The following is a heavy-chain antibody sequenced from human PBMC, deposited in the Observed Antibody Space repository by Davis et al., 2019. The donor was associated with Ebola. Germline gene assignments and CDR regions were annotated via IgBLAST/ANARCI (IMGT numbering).Heavy chain of an antibody. CDR3: ARDPTVTPLDY. CDR1: GGTFSSYA. Sequence: AASVKVSCKASGGTFSSYAISWVRQAPGQGLEWMGGIIPIFGTANYAQKFQGRVTITADKSTSTAYMELSSLRSEDTAVYYCARDPTVTPLDYWGQGTLVTVSS. D-gene: IGHD4-17*01. J-gene: IGHJ4*02. V-gene: IGHV1-69*06. CDR2: IIPIFGTA.